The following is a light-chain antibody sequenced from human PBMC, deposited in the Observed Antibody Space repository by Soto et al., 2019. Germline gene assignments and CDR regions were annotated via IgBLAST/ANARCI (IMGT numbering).Light chain of an antibody. V-gene: IGKV1-5*01. J-gene: IGKJ2*01. CDR2: DVS. CDR1: QSISTR. CDR3: QQYNSYPQA. Sequence: DIQMTQSPSTLSASVGDRVTITCRASQSISTRLAWYQQKPGKAPTLLIYDVSSLESGVPSRFSGGGSGTEFTLTISSLQPDDCATYYGQQYNSYPQAFGQATKREIK.